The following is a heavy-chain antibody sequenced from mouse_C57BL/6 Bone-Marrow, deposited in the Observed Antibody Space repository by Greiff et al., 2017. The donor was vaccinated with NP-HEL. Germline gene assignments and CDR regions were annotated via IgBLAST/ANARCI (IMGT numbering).Heavy chain of an antibody. Sequence: VQGVESGPGLVQPSQSLSITCTVSGFSLTSYGVHWVRQSPGKGLEWLGVIWSGGSTDYTAAFISRLSISKDNSKSQVFFKMNSLQADDTAIYYCARRTYDYDGDAMDYWGQGTSVTVSS. V-gene: IGHV2-2*01. D-gene: IGHD2-4*01. J-gene: IGHJ4*01. CDR1: GFSLTSYG. CDR3: ARRTYDYDGDAMDY. CDR2: IWSGGST.